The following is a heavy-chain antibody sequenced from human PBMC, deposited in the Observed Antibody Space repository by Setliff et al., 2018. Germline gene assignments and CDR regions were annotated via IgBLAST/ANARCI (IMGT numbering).Heavy chain of an antibody. Sequence: PGGSLRLSCAAPGLTLINNGFHWVRQAPGKGLEWVSHISSGGSGIYYADSVRGRFTISRDNAKNSLYLRMNGLRAEDTAIYYCVRDVSRWLQFLGSFDQWGQGILVTVSS. D-gene: IGHD5-12*01. V-gene: IGHV3-48*04. CDR2: ISSGGSGI. CDR3: VRDVSRWLQFLGSFDQ. J-gene: IGHJ4*02. CDR1: GLTLINNG.